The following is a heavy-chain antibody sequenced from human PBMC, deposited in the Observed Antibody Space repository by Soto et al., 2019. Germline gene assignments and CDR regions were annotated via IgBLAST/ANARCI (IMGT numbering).Heavy chain of an antibody. D-gene: IGHD3-22*01. V-gene: IGHV1-58*01. CDR2: IVVGSGNT. Sequence: QMQLVQSGPEVKKPGTSVKVSCKASGFTFTSSAVQWVRQARGQRLEWIGWIVVGSGNTNYAQKFQERVTITRDMSTSTAYKGLSSLRSEDTGVYYCAGKRGSSGYYGDYWGQGTLVTVSS. CDR3: AGKRGSSGYYGDY. CDR1: GFTFTSSA. J-gene: IGHJ4*02.